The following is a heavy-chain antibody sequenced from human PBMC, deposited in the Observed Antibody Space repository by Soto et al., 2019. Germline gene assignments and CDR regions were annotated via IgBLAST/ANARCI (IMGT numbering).Heavy chain of an antibody. CDR1: GGSISSYY. CDR2: IYYSGST. Sequence: QVQLQESGPGLVKPSETLSLTCTVSGGSISSYYWSWIRQPPGKGLEWIGYIYYSGSTNYNPSLKSRVTMSVDTSKNQFSLKLSSVTAADTAVYYCARQPQTPYGSGSYFGPWGQGTLVTVSS. D-gene: IGHD3-10*01. V-gene: IGHV4-59*08. J-gene: IGHJ5*02. CDR3: ARQPQTPYGSGSYFGP.